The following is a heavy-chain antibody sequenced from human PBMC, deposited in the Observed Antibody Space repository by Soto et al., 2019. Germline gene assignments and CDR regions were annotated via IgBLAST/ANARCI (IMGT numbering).Heavy chain of an antibody. CDR3: ARLRLTGYFDY. J-gene: IGHJ4*02. CDR2: IRTSRSYT. CDR1: GFTFSDHY. V-gene: IGHV3-11*05. Sequence: QVQLVESGGGLVKPGGSLRLSCVASGFTFSDHYMTWIRQAPGKGLEWLAYIRTSRSYTNYADSVKGRFTISRDNAINSLYLQMNSLRAADTAVYYCARLRLTGYFDYWGQGTLVTVSS.